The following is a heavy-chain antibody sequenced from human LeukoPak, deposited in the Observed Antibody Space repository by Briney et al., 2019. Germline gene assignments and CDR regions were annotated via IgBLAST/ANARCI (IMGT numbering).Heavy chain of an antibody. Sequence: SETLSLTCTVSGGSISDAAYYWSWLRQHPGEGLEWIGYVFYSGSTSYNPSLKSRVTISVDTSKNQFSLKLTSVTAADTAVYYCARYHCTSSSCGFDPWGQGTLVTVSS. CDR2: VFYSGST. D-gene: IGHD2-2*01. CDR3: ARYHCTSSSCGFDP. V-gene: IGHV4-31*03. J-gene: IGHJ5*02. CDR1: GGSISDAAYY.